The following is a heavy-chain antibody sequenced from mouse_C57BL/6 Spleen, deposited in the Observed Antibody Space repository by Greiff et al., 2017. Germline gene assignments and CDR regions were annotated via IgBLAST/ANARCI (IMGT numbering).Heavy chain of an antibody. CDR1: GYVFSSSW. CDR2: IYPGDGDT. V-gene: IGHV1-82*01. CDR3: AREGLYYFDY. Sequence: QVQLKESGPELVKPGASVKISCKASGYVFSSSWMNWVKQRPGKGLEWIGRIYPGDGDTNYNGKFKGKATLTADKSSSTAYMQLSSLTSEDSAVYFCAREGLYYFDYWGQGTTLTVSS. J-gene: IGHJ2*01.